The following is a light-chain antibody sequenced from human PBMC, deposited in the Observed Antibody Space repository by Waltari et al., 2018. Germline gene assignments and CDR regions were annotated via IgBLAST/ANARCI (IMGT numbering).Light chain of an antibody. CDR1: QSVTNY. J-gene: IGKJ4*01. Sequence: DIFLTQSPAILSLSPAATSSLSCRASQSVTNYLAWYQQKPGQAPRLLIYDTSNRATGIPARFSGSGFGTDFTLTISSLEPEDFAVYYCQQRRNWPLTFGGGTKVEIK. V-gene: IGKV3-11*01. CDR2: DTS. CDR3: QQRRNWPLT.